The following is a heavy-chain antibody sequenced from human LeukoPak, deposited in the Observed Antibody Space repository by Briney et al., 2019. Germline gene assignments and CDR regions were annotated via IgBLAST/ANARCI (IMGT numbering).Heavy chain of an antibody. CDR2: IFDSGST. CDR3: ARDLRATYAMDY. Sequence: PSETLSLTCSVSGGSISGYYWSWIRQPPGKGLEWIGYIFDSGSTDYNPSFKSRVTILVDTSKNLFSLKLNSVTAADTAVYYCARDLRATYAMDYWGHGILVTVSS. CDR1: GGSISGYY. D-gene: IGHD2-2*01. J-gene: IGHJ4*01. V-gene: IGHV4-59*01.